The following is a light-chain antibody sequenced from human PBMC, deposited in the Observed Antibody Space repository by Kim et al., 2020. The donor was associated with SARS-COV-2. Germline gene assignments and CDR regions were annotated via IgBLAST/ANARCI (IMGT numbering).Light chain of an antibody. CDR3: QTWDTGILV. J-gene: IGLJ3*02. CDR1: SGHSTYA. V-gene: IGLV4-69*01. CDR2: VDSDGSH. Sequence: QPVLTQSPSASASLGASVKLTCTLSSGHSTYAIAWHQQQPEKGPRYLMKVDSDGSHNKGDGIPDRFSGSSSGAERYLTISSLQSEDEADYYCQTWDTGILVFGGGTQLTVL.